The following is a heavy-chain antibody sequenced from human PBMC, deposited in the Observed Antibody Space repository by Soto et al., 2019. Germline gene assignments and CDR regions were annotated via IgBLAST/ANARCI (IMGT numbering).Heavy chain of an antibody. V-gene: IGHV4-39*01. CDR2: IYYSGST. J-gene: IGHJ4*02. CDR3: ASIAARSYSFDY. Sequence: SETLSLTCTGSGGSISSSSDYLGWIRQPPGKGLEWIGSIYYSGSTYYNPSLKSRVTISVDTSKNQFSLKLSSVTAADTAVYYCASIAARSYSFDYWGQGPLVTVSS. D-gene: IGHD6-6*01. CDR1: GGSISSSSDY.